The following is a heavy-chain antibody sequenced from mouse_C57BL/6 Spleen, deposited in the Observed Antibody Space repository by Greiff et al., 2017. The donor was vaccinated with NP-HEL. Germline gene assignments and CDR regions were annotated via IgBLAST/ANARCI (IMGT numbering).Heavy chain of an antibody. Sequence: QVQLQQPGAELVMPGASVKLSCKASGYTFTSYWMHWVKQRPGQGLEWIGEIDPSDSYTNYNQKFKGKSTLTVDKSSSTAYMQLSSLTSEDSAVYYCARGGNYEYYFDYWGQGTTLTVSS. J-gene: IGHJ2*01. V-gene: IGHV1-69*01. CDR2: IDPSDSYT. CDR1: GYTFTSYW. D-gene: IGHD2-1*01. CDR3: ARGGNYEYYFDY.